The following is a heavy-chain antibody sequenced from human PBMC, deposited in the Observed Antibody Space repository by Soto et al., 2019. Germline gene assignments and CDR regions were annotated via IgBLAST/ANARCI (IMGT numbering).Heavy chain of an antibody. CDR2: IKSKTDGGTT. CDR3: TTRYSSGWYVSLDY. D-gene: IGHD6-19*01. CDR1: GFTFSNAW. V-gene: IGHV3-15*07. Sequence: GGSLRLSCAASGFTFSNAWMNWVRQAPGKGLEWVGRIKSKTDGGTTDYAAPVKGRFTISRDDSKNTLYLQMNSLKTEDTAVYYRTTRYSSGWYVSLDYWGQGTLVTVSS. J-gene: IGHJ4*02.